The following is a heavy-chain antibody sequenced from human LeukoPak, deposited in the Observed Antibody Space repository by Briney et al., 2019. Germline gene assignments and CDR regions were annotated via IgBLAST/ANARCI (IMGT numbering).Heavy chain of an antibody. CDR2: IYHSGST. D-gene: IGHD4-17*01. Sequence: SETLSLTCTVSGYSISSGYYWGWSRQPPGKGLEWIGSIYHSGSTYYNPSLKGRVTISVDTSKNQFSLKLSSVTAADTAVYYCARDTVTIGGSQFDPWGQGTLVTVSS. CDR3: ARDTVTIGGSQFDP. J-gene: IGHJ5*02. CDR1: GYSISSGYY. V-gene: IGHV4-38-2*02.